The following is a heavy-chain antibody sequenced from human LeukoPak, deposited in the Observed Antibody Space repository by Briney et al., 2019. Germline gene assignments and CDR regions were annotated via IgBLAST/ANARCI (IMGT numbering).Heavy chain of an antibody. CDR2: IWYDGSNE. J-gene: IGHJ4*02. V-gene: IGHV3-33*06. Sequence: GGSLRLSCEASGFRFRSFAMNWVRQAPGMGLEGVAVIWYDGSNENYADSVKGRFSISRDNTKNTLYLQMNSLTAADTAVYYCAKDSSGGPGGGYFDHWGQGIPVTASS. CDR3: AKDSSGGPGGGYFDH. CDR1: GFRFRSFA. D-gene: IGHD2-15*01.